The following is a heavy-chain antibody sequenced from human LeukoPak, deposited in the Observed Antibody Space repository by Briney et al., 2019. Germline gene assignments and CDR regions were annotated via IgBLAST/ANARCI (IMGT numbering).Heavy chain of an antibody. J-gene: IGHJ3*02. CDR3: ARRVIASPFDAFDI. Sequence: PSETLSLTCTVSGGSISSSSYYWGWIRQPPGKGLEWIGSIYYSGSTYYNPSLKSRVTISVYTSKNQFSLKLSSVTAADTAVYSCARRVIASPFDAFDIWGQGTMVTVSS. CDR2: IYYSGST. CDR1: GGSISSSSYY. D-gene: IGHD2-21*01. V-gene: IGHV4-39*01.